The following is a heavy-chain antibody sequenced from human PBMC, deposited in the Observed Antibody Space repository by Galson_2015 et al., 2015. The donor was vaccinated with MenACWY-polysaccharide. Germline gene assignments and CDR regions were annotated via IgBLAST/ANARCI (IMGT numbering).Heavy chain of an antibody. D-gene: IGHD3-10*01. CDR3: ARGGSTYSYGSGTYYKFDY. V-gene: IGHV3-30-3*01. CDR1: GFTFSSYT. Sequence: SLRLSCAASGFTFSSYTMHWVRQAPGKGLEWVAVVSNDGSNKYYADSVKGRFTISRDNSKSTLYLQMNSLRPEDTAVYFCARGGSTYSYGSGTYYKFDYWGRGTLVSVSS. J-gene: IGHJ4*02. CDR2: VSNDGSNK.